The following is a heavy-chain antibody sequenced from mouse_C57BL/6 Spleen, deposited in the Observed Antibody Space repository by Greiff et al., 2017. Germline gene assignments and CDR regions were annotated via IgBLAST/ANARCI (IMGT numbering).Heavy chain of an antibody. V-gene: IGHV7-3*01. CDR1: GFTFTDYY. CDR2: IRNKANGYTT. Sequence: EVMLVESGGCLVQPGGSLSLSCAASGFTFTDYYMSWVRQPPGKALEWLGFIRNKANGYTTEYSASVKGRFTISRDNSQSILYLQMNALRAEDSATYYCARYSYYAMDYWGQGTSVTVSS. J-gene: IGHJ4*01. CDR3: ARYSYYAMDY.